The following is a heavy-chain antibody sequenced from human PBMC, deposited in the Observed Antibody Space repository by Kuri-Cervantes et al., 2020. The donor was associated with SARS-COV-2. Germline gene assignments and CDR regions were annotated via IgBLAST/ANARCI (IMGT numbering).Heavy chain of an antibody. CDR1: GFTFSGHW. J-gene: IGHJ4*02. CDR2: INPDGSYT. CDR3: AKDPVGGDLSLYPYYFDY. Sequence: GESLKISCAASGFTFSGHWIHWVRQAPGKGLVWVSRINPDGSYTNNADSVKGRFTLSRDNAKNMLFLQMNSLRAEDTAVYYCAKDPVGGDLSLYPYYFDYWGQGTQVTVSS. D-gene: IGHD3-16*02. V-gene: IGHV3-74*01.